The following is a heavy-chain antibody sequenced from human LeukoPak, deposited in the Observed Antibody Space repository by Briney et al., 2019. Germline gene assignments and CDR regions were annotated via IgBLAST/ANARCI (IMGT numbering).Heavy chain of an antibody. Sequence: GGSLRLSCAASGFTFDDYAMHWVRQAPGKGLGWVSGISWNSGSIGYADSVKGRFTISRDNAKNSLYLQMNSLRAEDMALYYCAKDMGEMATYAFDIWGQGTMVTVSS. J-gene: IGHJ3*02. CDR2: ISWNSGSI. CDR1: GFTFDDYA. D-gene: IGHD5-24*01. V-gene: IGHV3-9*03. CDR3: AKDMGEMATYAFDI.